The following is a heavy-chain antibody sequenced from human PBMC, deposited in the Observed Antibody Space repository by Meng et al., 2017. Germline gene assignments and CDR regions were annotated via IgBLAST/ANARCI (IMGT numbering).Heavy chain of an antibody. J-gene: IGHJ4*02. CDR1: GYTCTSSA. Sequence: QVQVVQSGSELKKPWASVKVCCKASGYTCTSSAMNWVRQAPGQGLEWMGWINTITGDPTYAQGFTGRFVFSLDTSVSTAFLQISSLKAEDTAVYCCARGGAASSFDYWGQGTLVTVSS. CDR3: ARGGAASSFDY. CDR2: INTITGDP. D-gene: IGHD1-26*01. V-gene: IGHV7-4-1*02.